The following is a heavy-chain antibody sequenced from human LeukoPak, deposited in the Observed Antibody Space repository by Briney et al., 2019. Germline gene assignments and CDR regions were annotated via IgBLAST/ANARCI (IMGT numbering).Heavy chain of an antibody. V-gene: IGHV3-23*01. CDR1: GFTFSSYA. D-gene: IGHD1-26*01. Sequence: GGSLRLSCAASGFTFSSYAMSWVRQAPGKGLEWVSAISGSGGSTYYADSVKGRFTISRDNSKNTLYLQMTSLRAEDTAVYYCAKDLLRSIVGAPDAFDIWGQGTMVTVSS. J-gene: IGHJ3*02. CDR3: AKDLLRSIVGAPDAFDI. CDR2: ISGSGGST.